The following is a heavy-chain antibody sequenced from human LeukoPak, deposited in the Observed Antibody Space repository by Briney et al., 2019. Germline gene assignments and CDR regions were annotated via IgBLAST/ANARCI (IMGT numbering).Heavy chain of an antibody. V-gene: IGHV3-11*04. CDR1: GFTFSDNY. J-gene: IGHJ3*02. CDR2: ISSSGSI. Sequence: SGGSLRLSCAASGFTFSDNYMSWIRQAPGKGLEWVSYISSSGSIYYADSVKGRFTISRDNAKNSLYLQMNSLRAEDTAVYYCARDWRDSSGKFRNDAFDIWGQGTMVTVSS. CDR3: ARDWRDSSGKFRNDAFDI. D-gene: IGHD3-22*01.